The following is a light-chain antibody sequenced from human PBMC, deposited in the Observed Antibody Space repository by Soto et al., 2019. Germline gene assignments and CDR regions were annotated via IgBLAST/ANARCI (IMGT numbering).Light chain of an antibody. J-gene: IGLJ3*02. V-gene: IGLV7-46*01. Sequence: QAVVTQEPSLTVSPGGTVTLTCGSSTGTVTSGHYPYWFQQKPGQAPRTLIYDTTNKHSWTPARFSGSLLGGKAALTLSGAQPEDEADYYCLLSYSGGGVFGGGTKVTVL. CDR2: DTT. CDR1: TGTVTSGHY. CDR3: LLSYSGGGV.